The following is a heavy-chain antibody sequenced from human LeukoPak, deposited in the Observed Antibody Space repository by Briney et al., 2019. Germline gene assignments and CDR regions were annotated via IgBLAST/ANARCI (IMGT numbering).Heavy chain of an antibody. J-gene: IGHJ6*02. CDR1: GGSISSSNW. Sequence: SETLSLTCAVSGGSISSSNWWSWVRQPPGKGLEWIGEIYHSGSTNYNPSLKSRVTISVDKSKNQFSLKLSSVTAADTAVYYCARDFVTSDYYYGMDVWGQGTTVTVSS. CDR3: ARDFVTSDYYYGMDV. D-gene: IGHD4-17*01. CDR2: IYHSGST. V-gene: IGHV4-4*02.